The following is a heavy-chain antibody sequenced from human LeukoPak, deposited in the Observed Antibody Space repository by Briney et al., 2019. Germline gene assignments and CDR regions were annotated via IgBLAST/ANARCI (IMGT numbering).Heavy chain of an antibody. CDR1: GYTFTSYA. Sequence: ASVRVSCKASGYTFTSYAMHWVRQAPGQRLEWMGWINAGNGNTKSSQKFQGRVTVTRDTSASTAYMELSSLRSEDTAVYYCARDRLYYYDSSGYYYPNWFDPWGQGTLVTVSS. CDR3: ARDRLYYYDSSGYYYPNWFDP. CDR2: INAGNGNT. J-gene: IGHJ5*02. D-gene: IGHD3-22*01. V-gene: IGHV1-3*01.